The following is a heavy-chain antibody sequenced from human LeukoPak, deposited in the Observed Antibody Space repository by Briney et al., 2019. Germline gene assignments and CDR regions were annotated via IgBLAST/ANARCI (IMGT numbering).Heavy chain of an antibody. D-gene: IGHD6-19*01. J-gene: IGHJ4*02. CDR1: GYTFTTYY. CDR2: INPSGGST. V-gene: IGHV1-46*01. Sequence: ASVKVSCKASGYTFTTYYVHWVRQAPGQGLEWMGIINPSGGSTTYAQKFRGRLTMTRDMSTSTVYMELSSLRSEDTAVYYCAKSASSGWSDDYWGQGTLVTVSP. CDR3: AKSASSGWSDDY.